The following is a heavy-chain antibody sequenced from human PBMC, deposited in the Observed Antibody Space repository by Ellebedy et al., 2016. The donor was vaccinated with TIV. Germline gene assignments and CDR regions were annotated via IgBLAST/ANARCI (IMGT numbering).Heavy chain of an antibody. CDR3: ARDIPLPAPVAGNRKVDF. CDR1: GYTFSAHG. Sequence: AASVKVSCKASGYTFSAHGFTWVRQAPGQGLERMGWISPFSGTTNFAQKFQDRLTLTTDTSTSTAYMELRSLRPDDTAVYYCARDIPLPAPVAGNRKVDFWGQGTLITVSS. J-gene: IGHJ4*02. CDR2: ISPFSGTT. D-gene: IGHD6-19*01. V-gene: IGHV1-18*01.